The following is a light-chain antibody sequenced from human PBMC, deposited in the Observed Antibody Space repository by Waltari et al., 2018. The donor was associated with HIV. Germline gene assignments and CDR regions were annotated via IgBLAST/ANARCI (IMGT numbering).Light chain of an antibody. J-gene: IGLJ2*01. CDR2: GNS. CDR1: SSNIGAGYD. CDR3: QSYDSSLSVVV. V-gene: IGLV1-40*01. Sequence: QSVLTQPPSVSGAPGQRVTIPCTGSSSNIGAGYDVHWYQQLPGTAPKPLIYGNSNRPSGVPDRFSGSKSGTSASLAITGLQAEDEADYYCQSYDSSLSVVVFGGGTKLTVL.